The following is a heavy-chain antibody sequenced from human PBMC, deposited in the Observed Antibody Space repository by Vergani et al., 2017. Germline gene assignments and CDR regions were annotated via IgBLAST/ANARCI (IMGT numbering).Heavy chain of an antibody. D-gene: IGHD3-10*01. CDR1: GFTFSSYA. CDR3: ARAHYDGSAFDY. V-gene: IGHV3-30-3*01. CDR2: ISYDGSNK. J-gene: IGHJ4*02. Sequence: QVQLVESGGGVVQPGRSLRLSCAASGFTFSSYAMHWVRQAPGKGLEWVAVISYDGSNKYYADSVKGRFTISRDNSKNTLYLQMNSLRAEDTAVYYCARAHYDGSAFDYWGQGTLVTVSS.